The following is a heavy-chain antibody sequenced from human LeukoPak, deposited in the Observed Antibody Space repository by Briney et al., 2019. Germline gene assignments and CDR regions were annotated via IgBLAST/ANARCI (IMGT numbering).Heavy chain of an antibody. CDR1: GFTFSNYG. Sequence: GRSLRLSCAASGFTFSNYGMHWVRQAPGKGLEWVALISYDGSNKYFADSVKGRFTISRDNSKNTLYLQMHSLRAEDTDVYYCAKDNVAAAGRYFDYWGQGTLVTVSS. V-gene: IGHV3-30*18. J-gene: IGHJ4*02. CDR2: ISYDGSNK. D-gene: IGHD6-13*01. CDR3: AKDNVAAAGRYFDY.